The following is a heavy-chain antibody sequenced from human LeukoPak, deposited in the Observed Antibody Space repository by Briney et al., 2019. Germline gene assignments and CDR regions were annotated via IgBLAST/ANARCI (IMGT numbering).Heavy chain of an antibody. CDR1: GFTLDDYA. CDR3: AKDGYSSGWFLDY. D-gene: IGHD6-19*01. Sequence: GGSLRLSCAASGFTLDDYAMHWVRQAPGKGLEWVSGISWNSGSIGYADSVKGRFTISRDNAKNSLYLQMNSPRAEDTALYYCAKDGYSSGWFLDYWGQGTLVTVSS. CDR2: ISWNSGSI. J-gene: IGHJ4*02. V-gene: IGHV3-9*01.